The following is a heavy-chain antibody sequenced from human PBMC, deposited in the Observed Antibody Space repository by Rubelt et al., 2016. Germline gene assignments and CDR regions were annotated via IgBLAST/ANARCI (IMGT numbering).Heavy chain of an antibody. V-gene: IGHV4-34*01. D-gene: IGHD3-10*01. J-gene: IGHJ4*02. CDR3: ARGGAMVRGIIR. CDR1: GGSFSGYY. Sequence: QVQLQQWGAGLLKPSGTLSLTCAVYGGSFSGYYWSWIRQPPGKGLEWIGEISHSGSTDYNPSLKSRVTISVDTSKNQFSLKLSSVTAADTAVYYCARGGAMVRGIIRWGQGTLVTVSS. CDR2: ISHSGST.